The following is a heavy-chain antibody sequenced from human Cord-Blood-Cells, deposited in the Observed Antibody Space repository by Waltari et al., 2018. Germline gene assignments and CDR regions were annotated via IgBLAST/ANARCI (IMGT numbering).Heavy chain of an antibody. Sequence: QLQLQESGPGLVKPSETLSLTCTVYGGSICSSSYYWGWIRQPPGTGLEWIGSIYYSGSSHHHPSRKSRVTISVDTSKDQFSLKRSSVTASCTAVDYWARHLKGGDLVNELWSGYDGVGYMDVWGKGTTVTVSS. CDR1: GGSICSSSYY. J-gene: IGHJ6*03. CDR3: ARHLKGGDLVNELWSGYDGVGYMDV. V-gene: IGHV4-39*01. CDR2: IYYSGSS. D-gene: IGHD3-3*01.